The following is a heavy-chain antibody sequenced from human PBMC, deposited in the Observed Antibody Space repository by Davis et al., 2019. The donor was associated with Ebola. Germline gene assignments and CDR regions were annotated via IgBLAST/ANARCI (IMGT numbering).Heavy chain of an antibody. J-gene: IGHJ4*02. CDR1: GYSFTSYW. CDR3: ARLRTTQYYFDY. D-gene: IGHD2-15*01. V-gene: IGHV5-10-1*01. Sequence: GESLKISCQGSGYSFTSYWISWVRQMPGKGLEWMGRIDPSDSYTNYSPSFQGHVTISADKSISTAYLQWSSLKASDTAMYYCARLRTTQYYFDYWGQGTLVTVSS. CDR2: IDPSDSYT.